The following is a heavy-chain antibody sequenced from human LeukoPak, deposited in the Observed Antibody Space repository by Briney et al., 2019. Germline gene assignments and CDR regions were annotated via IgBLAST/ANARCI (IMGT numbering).Heavy chain of an antibody. CDR1: GGTFSSYA. CDR2: IIPIFGTA. J-gene: IGHJ4*02. D-gene: IGHD3-9*01. Sequence: EASVKVSCKASGGTFSSYAISWVRQAPGQGVEWMGGIIPIFGTANYAQKFQGRVTMTRDTSISTAYMELSRLRSDDTAVYYCARVPDDYDILTGPNFDYWGQGTLVTVSS. V-gene: IGHV1-69*05. CDR3: ARVPDDYDILTGPNFDY.